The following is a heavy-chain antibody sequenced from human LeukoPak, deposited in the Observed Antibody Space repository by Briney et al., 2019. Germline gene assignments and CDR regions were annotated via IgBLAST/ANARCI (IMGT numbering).Heavy chain of an antibody. CDR1: GGSISSSNYY. Sequence: SETLSLTCTVSGGSISSSNYYWGWFRQPPGKGLEWIGSIYYSGSTYHTPSLKSRATISVDTSKNQFSLKLSSVTAADTAIYYCARPDSGTYVARAFDIWGQGTLVSVSS. V-gene: IGHV4-39*01. CDR3: ARPDSGTYVARAFDI. CDR2: IYYSGST. D-gene: IGHD1-26*01. J-gene: IGHJ3*02.